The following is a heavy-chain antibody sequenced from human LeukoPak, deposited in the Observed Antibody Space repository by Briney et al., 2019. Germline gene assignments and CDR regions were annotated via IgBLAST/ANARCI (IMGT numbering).Heavy chain of an antibody. CDR3: ARGRLTTVTDYYYYYYMDV. CDR1: GGSFSGYY. D-gene: IGHD4-17*01. J-gene: IGHJ6*03. CDR2: INHSGST. Sequence: PSETLSLTCAVYGGSFSGYYWSWIRQPPGKGLEWIGEINHSGSTNYNPSLKSRVTISVDTSKNQFSLKLSSVTAADTAVYYCARGRLTTVTDYYYYYYMDVWGKGTTVTVSS. V-gene: IGHV4-34*01.